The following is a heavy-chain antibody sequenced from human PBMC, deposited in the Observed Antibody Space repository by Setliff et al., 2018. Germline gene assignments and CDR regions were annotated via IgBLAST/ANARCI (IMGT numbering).Heavy chain of an antibody. D-gene: IGHD6-6*01. J-gene: IGHJ4*02. CDR1: GGSISSGSYY. V-gene: IGHV4-61*09. CDR3: ARRSHLRPYTY. Sequence: PSETLSLTCSVSGGSISSGSYYWTWIRQPAGKGLEWIGDIYTSGSTNYNTSLKSRVTISVDTSKHQFSLKLSSVTAADTAVYFCARRSHLRPYTYWGRGTLVTVSS. CDR2: IYTSGST.